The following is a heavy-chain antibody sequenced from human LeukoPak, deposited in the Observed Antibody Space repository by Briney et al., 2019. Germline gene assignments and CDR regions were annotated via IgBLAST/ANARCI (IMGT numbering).Heavy chain of an antibody. CDR3: ARVRYYYDSSGYCFDY. V-gene: IGHV3-21*01. CDR1: GFTFSSYS. J-gene: IGHJ4*02. Sequence: GGSLRLSCAASGFTFSSYSMTWVRQAPGKGLEWVSSISSSSSYIYYADSVKGRFTISRDNVKNSLYLQMNSLRAEDTAVYYCARVRYYYDSSGYCFDYWGQGTLVTVSS. D-gene: IGHD3-22*01. CDR2: ISSSSSYI.